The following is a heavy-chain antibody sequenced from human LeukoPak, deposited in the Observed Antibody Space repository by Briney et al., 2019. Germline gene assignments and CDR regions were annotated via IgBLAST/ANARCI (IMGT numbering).Heavy chain of an antibody. Sequence: GGSLRLSCAASGFTFSSYAMSWVRQAPGKGLEWVSAISGSGGSTYYADSVKGRFTISRDNSKNTLYLQMNSLRAEDTAVYYCAKGTGIAVAGIGASYFDNCGQGTLVPVS. CDR1: GFTFSSYA. V-gene: IGHV3-23*01. J-gene: IGHJ4*02. CDR2: ISGSGGST. D-gene: IGHD6-19*01. CDR3: AKGTGIAVAGIGASYFDN.